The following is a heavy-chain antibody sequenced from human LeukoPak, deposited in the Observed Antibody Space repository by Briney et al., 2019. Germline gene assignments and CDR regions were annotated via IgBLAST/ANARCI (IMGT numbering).Heavy chain of an antibody. CDR1: GFPFSSYG. D-gene: IGHD6-13*01. J-gene: IGHJ6*02. CDR3: AKDSSTSNYYYGLDV. V-gene: IGHV3-30*02. CDR2: ISSDGAKE. Sequence: GGSLRLSCAPSGFPFSSYGMHWVRQAPGKGLEWVASISSDGAKENYADSVKGRFTISRDNSKNTLYLQMNSLRGDDTGMYFCAKDSSTSNYYYGLDVWGQGTTVTVSS.